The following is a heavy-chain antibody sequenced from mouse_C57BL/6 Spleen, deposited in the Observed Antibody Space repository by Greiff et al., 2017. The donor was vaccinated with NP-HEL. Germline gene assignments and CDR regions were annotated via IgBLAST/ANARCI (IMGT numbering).Heavy chain of an antibody. CDR3: AIGSITTVVATDAMDY. V-gene: IGHV1-74*01. CDR2: IHPSDSDT. D-gene: IGHD1-1*01. Sequence: VQLQQPGAELVKPGASVKVSCKASGYTFTSYWMHWVKQRPGQGLEWIGRIHPSDSDTNYNQKFKGKATLTVDKSSSTAYMQLSSLTSEDYAVYYCAIGSITTVVATDAMDYWGQGTSVTVSS. CDR1: GYTFTSYW. J-gene: IGHJ4*01.